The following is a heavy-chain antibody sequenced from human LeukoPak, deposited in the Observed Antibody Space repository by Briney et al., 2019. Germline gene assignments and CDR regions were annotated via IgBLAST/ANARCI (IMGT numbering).Heavy chain of an antibody. J-gene: IGHJ4*02. V-gene: IGHV1-69*05. CDR1: GGTFSSYA. CDR2: IIPIFGTA. Sequence: ASVKVSCKASGGTFSSYAISWVRQAPGQGLEWMGGIIPIFGTANYAQKFQGRVTITTNESTSTAYMELSSLRSEDTAVYYCAREWRTTMVRGVIIRGNLDYWGQGTLVTVSS. CDR3: AREWRTTMVRGVIIRGNLDY. D-gene: IGHD3-10*01.